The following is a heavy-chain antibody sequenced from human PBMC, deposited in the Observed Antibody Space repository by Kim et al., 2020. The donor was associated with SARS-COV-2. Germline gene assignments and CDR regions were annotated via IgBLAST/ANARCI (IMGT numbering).Heavy chain of an antibody. V-gene: IGHV4-39*01. Sequence: YSPALKSRVTISVDTSKNQFSLTLSSVAAAYTAVYYCARTGGVTALFDYWGQGTLVTVSS. D-gene: IGHD4-4*01. CDR3: ARTGGVTALFDY. J-gene: IGHJ4*02.